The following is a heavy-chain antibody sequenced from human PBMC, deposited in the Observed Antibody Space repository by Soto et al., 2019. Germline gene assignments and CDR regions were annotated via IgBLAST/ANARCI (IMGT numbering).Heavy chain of an antibody. J-gene: IGHJ4*02. Sequence: GSLRLSCSVSGFTFSAYWMHWVRQVPGKGLTWVSRISDDGSTATYADSVKGRFVISRDNAKNSLYLEMNTLRADDSGLYYCARGPRVSSTGTGAHWGRGTLVTVSS. D-gene: IGHD1-1*01. V-gene: IGHV3-74*01. CDR2: ISDDGSTA. CDR3: ARGPRVSSTGTGAH. CDR1: GFTFSAYW.